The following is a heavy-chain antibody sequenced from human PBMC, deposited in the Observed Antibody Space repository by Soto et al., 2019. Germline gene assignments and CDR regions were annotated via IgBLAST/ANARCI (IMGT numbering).Heavy chain of an antibody. CDR3: ARHGIVLRYFDWLSIEYYFDY. CDR2: IYYSGST. J-gene: IGHJ4*02. Sequence: SETLSLTCTVSGGYISSYYWSWIRQPPGKGLEWIGYIYYSGSTNYNPSLKSRVTISVDTSKNQFSLKLSSVTAADTAVYYCARHGIVLRYFDWLSIEYYFDYWGQGTLVTVSS. D-gene: IGHD3-9*01. CDR1: GGYISSYY. V-gene: IGHV4-59*08.